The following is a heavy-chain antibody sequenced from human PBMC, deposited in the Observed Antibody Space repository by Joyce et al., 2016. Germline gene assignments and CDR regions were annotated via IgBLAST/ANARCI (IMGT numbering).Heavy chain of an antibody. V-gene: IGHV4-39*07. CDR2: IYYSGST. CDR3: ARVVGDATKKFDY. Sequence: QLHLQESGPGLVKPSETLSLTCTVSGGSISSSSYYWEWIRQPPGKGLEWIVNIYYSGSTYYNPSLKSRVTISVDTSKNQLSLKLSSVTAADTALYYCARVVGDATKKFDYWGQGTLVTVSS. CDR1: GGSISSSSYY. J-gene: IGHJ4*02. D-gene: IGHD2-2*01.